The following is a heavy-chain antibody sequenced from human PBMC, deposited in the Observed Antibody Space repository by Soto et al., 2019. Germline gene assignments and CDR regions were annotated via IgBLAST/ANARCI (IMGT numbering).Heavy chain of an antibody. J-gene: IGHJ4*02. CDR2: IYYSGST. CDR1: GGSISSYY. V-gene: IGHV4-59*01. D-gene: IGHD1-26*01. CDR3: ARQVELTLDY. Sequence: SETLSLTCTVSGGSISSYYWSWIRQPPGKGLEWIGYIYYSGSTNYNPSLKSRVTISVDTSKNQFSLKLSSVTAADTAVYYCARQVELTLDYWGQGTLVTVSS.